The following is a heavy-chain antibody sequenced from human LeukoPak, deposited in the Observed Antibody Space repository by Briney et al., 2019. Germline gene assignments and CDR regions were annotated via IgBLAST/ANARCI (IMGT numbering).Heavy chain of an antibody. V-gene: IGHV1-69*13. J-gene: IGHJ4*02. CDR2: IIPIFGTA. CDR3: ARMQIRPAATQLDY. CDR1: GGTFSSYA. Sequence: SVKVSCKAPGGTFSSYAISWVRQAPGQGLEWMGGIIPIFGTANYAQKFQGRVTITADESTSTAYMELSSLRSEDTAVYYCARMQIRPAATQLDYWGQGTLVTVSS. D-gene: IGHD2-2*01.